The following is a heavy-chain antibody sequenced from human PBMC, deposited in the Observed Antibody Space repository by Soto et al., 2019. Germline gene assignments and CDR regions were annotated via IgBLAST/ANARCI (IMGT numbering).Heavy chain of an antibody. Sequence: QVQLQESGPRLVKPSGTLSLTCTVSGGSISSYYRSWIRQPPGKGLEWIGYIYYSGSTNYNPSLKSRVTISVDTSKNQFSLRLTSVTAADTAVYYCARGTWGGDYWGQGTLVTVSS. CDR3: ARGTWGGDY. V-gene: IGHV4-59*01. CDR1: GGSISSYY. CDR2: IYYSGST. D-gene: IGHD3-16*01. J-gene: IGHJ4*02.